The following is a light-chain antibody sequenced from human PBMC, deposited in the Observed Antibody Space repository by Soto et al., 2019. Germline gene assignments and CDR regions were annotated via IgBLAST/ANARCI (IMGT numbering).Light chain of an antibody. CDR3: QQYGSSPHT. Sequence: EIVFTQSPGTLSLSPGERATLSCRASQSVSSSYLAWYQQKPGQAPRLLIYGASSRATGIPDRFSGSGSGTDFTLTISRXEPEDFAVYYCQQYGSSPHTFGQGTRVDIK. CDR1: QSVSSSY. CDR2: GAS. J-gene: IGKJ1*01. V-gene: IGKV3-20*01.